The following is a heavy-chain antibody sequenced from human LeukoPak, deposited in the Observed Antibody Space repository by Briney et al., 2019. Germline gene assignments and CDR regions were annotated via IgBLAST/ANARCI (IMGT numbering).Heavy chain of an antibody. CDR2: IYYSGST. J-gene: IGHJ6*02. V-gene: IGHV4-59*01. D-gene: IGHD2-21*01. Sequence: SETLSLTCTVSGDSISSYYWSRIRQPPGKGLEWIGYIYYSGSTHYNPSLKSRVTMSVDTSKNQFSLKLSSVTAADTAVYYCARQSVDRYYYYGMDVWGQGTTITVSS. CDR3: ARQSVDRYYYYGMDV. CDR1: GDSISSYY.